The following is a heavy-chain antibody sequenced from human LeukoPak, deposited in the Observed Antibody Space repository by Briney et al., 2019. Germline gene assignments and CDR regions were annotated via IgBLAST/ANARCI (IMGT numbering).Heavy chain of an antibody. CDR2: INPNSGGT. D-gene: IGHD6-13*01. J-gene: IGHJ6*03. Sequence: GASVKVSCKASGYTFTGYYMHWVRQAPGQGLEWMGWINPNSGGTNYAQKFQGRVAMTRDTSISTAYMELSRLRSDDTAVYYCARPLAAAGTGYYYYYYMDVWGKGTTVTISS. CDR3: ARPLAAAGTGYYYYYYMDV. V-gene: IGHV1-2*02. CDR1: GYTFTGYY.